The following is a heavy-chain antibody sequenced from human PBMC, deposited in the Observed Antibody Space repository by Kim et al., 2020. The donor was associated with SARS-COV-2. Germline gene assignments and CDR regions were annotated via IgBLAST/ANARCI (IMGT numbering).Heavy chain of an antibody. D-gene: IGHD6-6*01. V-gene: IGHV3-64D*06. J-gene: IGHJ4*02. Sequence: GSTYYADSVKGRFTISRDNSKNTLYLQMSSLRAEDTAVYYCVFGSSSVDYWGQGTLVTVSS. CDR2: GST. CDR3: VFGSSSVDY.